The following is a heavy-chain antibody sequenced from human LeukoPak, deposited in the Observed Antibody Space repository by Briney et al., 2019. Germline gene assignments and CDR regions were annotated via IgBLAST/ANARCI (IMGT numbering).Heavy chain of an antibody. CDR3: ARHNGWYDY. CDR2: ISSSGSYM. J-gene: IGHJ4*02. CDR1: GFTFSSYE. D-gene: IGHD6-19*01. Sequence: PGGSLRLSCAASGFTFSSYEMNWVRQAPEKGLEWIAYISSSGSYMYADSVKGRVTISRDNAKNSLYLQMNSLSAEDTAVYYCARHNGWYDYWRQGTLVTVYS. V-gene: IGHV3-48*03.